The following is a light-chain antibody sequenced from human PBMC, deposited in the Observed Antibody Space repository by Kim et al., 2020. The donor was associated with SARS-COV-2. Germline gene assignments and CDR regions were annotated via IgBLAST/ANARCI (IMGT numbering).Light chain of an antibody. CDR2: QAS. J-gene: IGKJ2*01. CDR1: QIINTY. Sequence: DIQMTQSPSTLSASVGDRVTITCRASQIINTYLARYQQKPGKAPDLLIYQASSLQIGVPSRFSGSGSGTEFTLTINSLQPDDFATYYCQHYIRFPYTFGQGTKLEIK. CDR3: QHYIRFPYT. V-gene: IGKV1-5*03.